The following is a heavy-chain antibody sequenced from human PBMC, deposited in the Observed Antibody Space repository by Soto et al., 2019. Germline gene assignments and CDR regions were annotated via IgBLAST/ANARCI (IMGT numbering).Heavy chain of an antibody. CDR2: LSFDGNNI. CDR3: ARGPIGDATMVTNYFDY. D-gene: IGHD5-18*01. J-gene: IGHJ4*02. CDR1: GFTFSNYA. V-gene: IGHV3-30*04. Sequence: PGGSLRLSCAASGFTFSNYAIHWVRQAPGKWLEWVAVLSFDGNNIHYADSVKGRFTVSRDNSKNTLFLQMNSLRPEDTALYYCARGPIGDATMVTNYFDYWGQGXLVTVPS.